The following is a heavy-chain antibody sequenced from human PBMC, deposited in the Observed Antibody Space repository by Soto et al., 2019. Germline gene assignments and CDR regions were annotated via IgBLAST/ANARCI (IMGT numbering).Heavy chain of an antibody. V-gene: IGHV1-18*01. CDR2: ISAYNGNT. CDR3: AGDKGYESHY. CDR1: GYTFTSYG. Sequence: QVQLVQSGAEVKKPGASVKVSCKASGYTFTSYGISWVRQAPGQGREWMGWISAYNGNTNYAQKLQGRVTMTTDTSPTTAHMELTSLCTADTAVISSAGDKGYESHYWGQGTLVTVSS. D-gene: IGHD5-12*01. J-gene: IGHJ4*02.